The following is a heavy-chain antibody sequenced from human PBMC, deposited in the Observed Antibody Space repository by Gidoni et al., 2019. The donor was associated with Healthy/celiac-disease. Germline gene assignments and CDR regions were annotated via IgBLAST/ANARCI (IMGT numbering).Heavy chain of an antibody. CDR3: ARANSNRYNWNHRSAFDI. CDR2: INLNGGST. J-gene: IGHJ3*02. Sequence: EVQLVESGGGVVRPGGSLRLSCAASGFTFDAYGMSWVRQAPGKGLEWVSGINLNGGSTGYADSVKGRFTISRDNAKNSLYLQMNSLRAEDTALYHCARANSNRYNWNHRSAFDIWGQGTMVTVSS. D-gene: IGHD1-20*01. CDR1: GFTFDAYG. V-gene: IGHV3-20*01.